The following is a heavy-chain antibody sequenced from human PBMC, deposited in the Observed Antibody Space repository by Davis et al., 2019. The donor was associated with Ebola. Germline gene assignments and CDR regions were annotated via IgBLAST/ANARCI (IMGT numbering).Heavy chain of an antibody. CDR3: ARDRLVVVPAAIRGYYYYGMDV. Sequence: LRLSCTVSGGSISSGDYYWSWIRQPPGKGLEWIGYIYYSGSTYYNPSLKSRVTISVDTSKNQFSLKLSSVTAADTAVYYCARDRLVVVPAAIRGYYYYGMDVWGQGTTVTVSS. V-gene: IGHV4-30-4*01. J-gene: IGHJ6*02. CDR2: IYYSGST. CDR1: GGSISSGDYY. D-gene: IGHD2-2*02.